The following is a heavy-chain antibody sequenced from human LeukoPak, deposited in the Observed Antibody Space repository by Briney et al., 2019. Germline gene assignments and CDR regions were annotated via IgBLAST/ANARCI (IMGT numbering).Heavy chain of an antibody. Sequence: ASVKVSCKASGGTFSSYAISWVRQAPGQRLEWMGWINAGNGNTKYSQKFQGRVAITRDTSATTAYLELSSLRSEDTAVYYCARGPTSNTNLYYFDYWGLGTLVTVSS. D-gene: IGHD2-2*01. CDR3: ARGPTSNTNLYYFDY. CDR1: GGTFSSYA. V-gene: IGHV1-3*01. J-gene: IGHJ4*02. CDR2: INAGNGNT.